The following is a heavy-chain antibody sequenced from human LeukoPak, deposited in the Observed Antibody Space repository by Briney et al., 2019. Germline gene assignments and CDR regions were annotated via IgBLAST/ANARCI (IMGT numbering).Heavy chain of an antibody. J-gene: IGHJ4*02. CDR2: IYYSGST. V-gene: IGHV4-59*01. CDR3: ARGGCSSTSCPPDY. D-gene: IGHD2-2*01. Sequence: SETLSLTCTVSGGSISSYYWSWIRQPPGKGLEWIGYIYYSGSTNYNPSLKSRVTISVDTSKNQFSLKLSSVTAADTAVYYCARGGCSSTSCPPDYWGQGTLVTVSS. CDR1: GGSISSYY.